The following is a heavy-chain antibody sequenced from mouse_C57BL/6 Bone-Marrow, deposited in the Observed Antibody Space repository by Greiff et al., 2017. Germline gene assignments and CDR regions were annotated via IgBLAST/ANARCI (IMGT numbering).Heavy chain of an antibody. CDR3: ARAVTTVVIQWYFDV. J-gene: IGHJ1*03. CDR2: ISYAGSN. Sequence: ESGPGLVKPSQSLSLTCSVTGYSITSGYYWNWIRQFPGNQLEWMGYISYAGSNNYNPSLKNRTFITLDTSKNQFFLKLNSVTTEDTAAYYCARAVTTVVIQWYFDVWGTGTTVTVSS. CDR1: GYSITSGYY. V-gene: IGHV3-6*01. D-gene: IGHD1-1*01.